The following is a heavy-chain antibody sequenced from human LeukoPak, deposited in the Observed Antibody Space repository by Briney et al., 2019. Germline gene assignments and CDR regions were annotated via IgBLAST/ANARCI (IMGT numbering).Heavy chain of an antibody. Sequence: ASVKVSCKASGYTFTGYYMHWVRQAPGQGLEWMGWINPNSGGTNYAQKFQGRVTMTRDTSISTAYMELSRLRSDDAAVYYCARNPNCSSTSCPADYYYYGMDVWGQGTTVTVSS. CDR3: ARNPNCSSTSCPADYYYYGMDV. V-gene: IGHV1-2*02. CDR2: INPNSGGT. D-gene: IGHD2-2*01. CDR1: GYTFTGYY. J-gene: IGHJ6*02.